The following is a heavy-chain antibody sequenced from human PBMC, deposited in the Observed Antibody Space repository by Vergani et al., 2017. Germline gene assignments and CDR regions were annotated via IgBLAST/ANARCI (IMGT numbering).Heavy chain of an antibody. J-gene: IGHJ4*02. D-gene: IGHD2-2*02. Sequence: EVQVFESGACLIKPRGSLSLSCVVSGITFKNAWINWVRQAPGKGLEWIGRIRSKNDGGTADYAAPLKGRFTISRDDSKDSAFLLVNNLKTEDTAVYFCYTDYHDYWGQGTLVTVSS. V-gene: IGHV3-15*01. CDR1: GITFKNAW. CDR2: IRSKNDGGTA. CDR3: YTDYHDY.